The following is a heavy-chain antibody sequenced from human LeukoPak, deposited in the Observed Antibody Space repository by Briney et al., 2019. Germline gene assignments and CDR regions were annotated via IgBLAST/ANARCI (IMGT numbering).Heavy chain of an antibody. CDR2: IYYTGST. D-gene: IGHD3-10*01. V-gene: IGHV4-61*01. J-gene: IGHJ4*02. Sequence: PSETLSLTCTVSGGSVSSGTYYWSWIRQPPGKGLEWIGCIYYTGSTNYNPSLKSRLTISVDTSKNQFSLKLSSVTAADTAVYYCARRGGSGRSFDYWGQGTLVTVSS. CDR3: ARRGGSGRSFDY. CDR1: GGSVSSGTYY.